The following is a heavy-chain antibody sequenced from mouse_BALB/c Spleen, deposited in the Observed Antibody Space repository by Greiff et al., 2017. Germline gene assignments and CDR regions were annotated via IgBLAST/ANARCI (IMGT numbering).Heavy chain of an antibody. J-gene: IGHJ4*01. D-gene: IGHD2-1*01. CDR2: IYPGDGDT. Sequence: QVQLQQSGAELVRPGSSVKISCKASGYAFSSYWMNWVKQRPGQGLEWIGQIYPGDGDTNYNGKFKGKATLTADKSSSTAYMQLSSLTSEDSAVYFCARTNYGNYDYAMDYWGQGTSVTGSS. V-gene: IGHV1-80*01. CDR3: ARTNYGNYDYAMDY. CDR1: GYAFSSYW.